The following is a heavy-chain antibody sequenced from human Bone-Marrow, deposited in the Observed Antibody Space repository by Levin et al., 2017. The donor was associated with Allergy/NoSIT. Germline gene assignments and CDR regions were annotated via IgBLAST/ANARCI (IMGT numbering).Heavy chain of an antibody. CDR2: IYPGDSDT. V-gene: IGHV5-51*01. CDR3: ARRGSTNFFDY. CDR1: GYSFSNYW. Sequence: GESLKISCKGSGYSFSNYWIGWVRQMPGKGLEWMGTIYPGDSDTRYGPSFQGQVTISADKSISTAYLQWNSLKASDTAMYYCARRGSTNFFDYWGPGTLVTVSS. J-gene: IGHJ4*02. D-gene: IGHD3-16*01.